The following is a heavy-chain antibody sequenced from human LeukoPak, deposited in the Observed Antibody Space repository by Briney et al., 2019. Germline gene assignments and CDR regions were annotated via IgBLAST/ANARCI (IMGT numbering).Heavy chain of an antibody. CDR2: IDWDDDK. Sequence: SGPALVKPTQTLTLTCTFSGFSLSTSGVCVSWIRQPPGKALEWLARIDWDDDKYYSTSLRTRLTISKDTSKNQVVLTMTNMDPVDTATYYCARTHYNSRNFDYWGQGTLVTVPS. CDR3: ARTHYNSRNFDY. V-gene: IGHV2-70*11. D-gene: IGHD1-14*01. CDR1: GFSLSTSGVC. J-gene: IGHJ4*02.